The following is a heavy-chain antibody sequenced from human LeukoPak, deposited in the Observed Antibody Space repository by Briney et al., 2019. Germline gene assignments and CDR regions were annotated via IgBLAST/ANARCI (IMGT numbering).Heavy chain of an antibody. Sequence: PSETLSLTCTVSGGSISSYYWSWIRQPPGKGLEWIGYIYYSGSTNYNPSLKSRVTISVDTSKNQFSLKLSSVTAADTAVYYCAGAEGRIYSHFDYWGQGTLVTVSS. J-gene: IGHJ4*02. V-gene: IGHV4-59*01. CDR1: GGSISSYY. CDR2: IYYSGST. CDR3: AGAEGRIYSHFDY. D-gene: IGHD4-11*01.